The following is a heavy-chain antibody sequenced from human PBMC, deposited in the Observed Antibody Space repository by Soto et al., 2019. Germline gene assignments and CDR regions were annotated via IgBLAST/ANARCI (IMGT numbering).Heavy chain of an antibody. CDR2: INWNGGST. J-gene: IGHJ4*02. CDR1: GFTFDDYG. D-gene: IGHD3-22*01. V-gene: IGHV3-20*04. CDR3: ARDSSDYYDSSGITFDY. Sequence: EVQLVESGGGVVRPGGSLRLSCAASGFTFDDYGMSWVRQAPGKGLEWVSGINWNGGSTGYTDSVKGRFTISRDNAKNSLYLQMNSLRAEDTALYYCARDSSDYYDSSGITFDYWGQGTLVTVSS.